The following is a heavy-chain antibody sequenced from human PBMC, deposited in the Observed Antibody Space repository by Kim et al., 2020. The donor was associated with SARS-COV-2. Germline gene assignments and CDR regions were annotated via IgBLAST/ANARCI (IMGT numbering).Heavy chain of an antibody. D-gene: IGHD3-22*01. CDR3: ARTLYDSSAFDI. Sequence: GGSLRLSCAASGFTFSSYSMNWVRQAPGKGLEWVSSVSSSGSYTHYADSVKGRFTISRDNAKNSLYLQMNSLRAEDTAVYYCARTLYDSSAFDIWGQGTMVTVSS. V-gene: IGHV3-21*01. CDR2: VSSSGSYT. J-gene: IGHJ3*02. CDR1: GFTFSSYS.